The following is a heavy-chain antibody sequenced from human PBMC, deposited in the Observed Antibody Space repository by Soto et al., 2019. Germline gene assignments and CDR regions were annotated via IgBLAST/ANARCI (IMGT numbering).Heavy chain of an antibody. V-gene: IGHV3-53*02. D-gene: IGHD3-10*01. CDR1: GFSVSRNY. CDR3: ARVPGRL. CDR2: VYSGGAT. Sequence: QLVETGGGLIQPGTSLTLSCAASGFSVSRNYMTWVRQAPGKGLEWVSFVYSGGATFYASPVKGRFILSRDDSQNTIYLQMNNLRAEDTAVYYCARVPGRLWGRGTLVTVAS. J-gene: IGHJ4*02.